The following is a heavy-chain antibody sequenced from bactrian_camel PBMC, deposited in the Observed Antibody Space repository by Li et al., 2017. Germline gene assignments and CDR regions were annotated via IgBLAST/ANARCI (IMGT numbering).Heavy chain of an antibody. CDR1: GFIFKDMW. V-gene: IGHV3S1*01. D-gene: IGHD6*01. Sequence: VQLVESGGGLVQPGGSLTLSCAPSGFIFKDMWVHWVRQAPGKGLEWVSAVNSGGGNTFYADSLKGRFTISRDNAKNTLYLQMNSLTTEDSAVYYCAADGSDNWYLERVNFGYWGQGTQVTVS. CDR3: AADGSDNWYLERVNFGY. CDR2: VNSGGGNT. J-gene: IGHJ6*01.